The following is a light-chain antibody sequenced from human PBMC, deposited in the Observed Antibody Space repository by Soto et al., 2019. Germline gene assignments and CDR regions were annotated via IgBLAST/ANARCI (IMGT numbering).Light chain of an antibody. CDR1: QSVSSTY. CDR3: QQYGTSPPFT. V-gene: IGKV3-20*01. Sequence: ELVLTQSPGTLPLSPGERATLSCRASQSVSSTYLAWYQQKSGQAPRVLIYGASSRAPGIPDRFSGSGSGTDFPLTISRLEPEDFAVYFCQQYGTSPPFTFGQGTKVEI. J-gene: IGKJ2*01. CDR2: GAS.